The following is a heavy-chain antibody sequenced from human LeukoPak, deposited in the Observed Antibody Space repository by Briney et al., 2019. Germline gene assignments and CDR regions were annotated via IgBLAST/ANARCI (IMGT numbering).Heavy chain of an antibody. V-gene: IGHV4-59*01. CDR3: ARVHYDFWSGSPRYYYYYYMDV. J-gene: IGHJ6*03. CDR2: IYYSGST. CDR1: GGSISSYY. D-gene: IGHD3-3*01. Sequence: SETLSLTCTVSGGSISSYYWSWIRQPPGKGLEWIGYIYYSGSTNYNPSLKSRVTISVDTSKNQFSLKLSSVTAADTAVYYCARVHYDFWSGSPRYYYYYYMDVWGKGTTVTVSS.